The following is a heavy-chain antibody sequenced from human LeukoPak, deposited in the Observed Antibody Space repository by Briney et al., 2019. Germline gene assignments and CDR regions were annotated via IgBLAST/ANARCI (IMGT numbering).Heavy chain of an antibody. V-gene: IGHV4-59*01. CDR2: IYYSGST. Sequence: PSETLSLTCTVSGGSISSYYWSWIRQPPGKGLEWIGYIYYSGSTNYNPSLKSRVTISVDTSKNQFSLKLSSVTAADTAVYYCVIALWFGELSNWFDPWGQGTLVTVSS. CDR1: GGSISSYY. CDR3: VIALWFGELSNWFDP. J-gene: IGHJ5*02. D-gene: IGHD3-10*01.